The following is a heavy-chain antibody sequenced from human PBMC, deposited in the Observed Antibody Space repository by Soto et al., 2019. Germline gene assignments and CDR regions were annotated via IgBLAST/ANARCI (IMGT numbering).Heavy chain of an antibody. J-gene: IGHJ4*02. D-gene: IGHD3-3*01. Sequence: QVQLVQSGTEEKKPGASVKVSCKASGYIFTNYAVQWVRQAPGQRLEWMGWINAGNGNTRYSQNFQGRVTITRDTXAXXAYLELSSLRSEDTAMDFWARGGWSGHSRAYYFDYWGQGTLVTVSS. V-gene: IGHV1-3*05. CDR1: GYIFTNYA. CDR3: ARGGWSGHSRAYYFDY. CDR2: INAGNGNT.